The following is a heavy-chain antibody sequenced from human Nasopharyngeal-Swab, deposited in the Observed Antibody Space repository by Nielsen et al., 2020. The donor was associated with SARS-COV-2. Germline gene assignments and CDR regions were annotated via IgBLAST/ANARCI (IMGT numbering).Heavy chain of an antibody. CDR2: IGGSGSYT. Sequence: GGSLRLSCAASGFTFSNYAMTWVRQAPGKGLEWVSAIGGSGSYTWYADSVEGRFTISGDNSKNTLFLHMNNLTAEDTAVYYCAKDRDFWDPSYFYYMDVWGKGTTVTVSS. CDR1: GFTFSNYA. D-gene: IGHD3-3*01. J-gene: IGHJ6*03. V-gene: IGHV3-23*01. CDR3: AKDRDFWDPSYFYYMDV.